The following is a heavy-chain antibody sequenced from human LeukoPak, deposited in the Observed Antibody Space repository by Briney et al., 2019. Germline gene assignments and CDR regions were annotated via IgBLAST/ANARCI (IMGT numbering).Heavy chain of an antibody. D-gene: IGHD6-19*01. CDR3: AAFDIGIAVAGSDY. J-gene: IGHJ4*02. V-gene: IGHV1-58*02. CDR1: GFTFTSSA. CDR2: IVVGSGNT. Sequence: SVKVSCKAPGFTFTSSAMQWVRQARGQRLEWIGWIVVGSGNTNYAQKFQERVTITRDMSTSTAYMELSSLRSEDTAMYYCAAFDIGIAVAGSDYWGQGTLVTVSS.